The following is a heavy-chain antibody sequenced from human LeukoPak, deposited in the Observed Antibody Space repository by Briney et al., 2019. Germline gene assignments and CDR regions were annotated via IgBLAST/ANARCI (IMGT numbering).Heavy chain of an antibody. V-gene: IGHV3-7*01. CDR1: GFTFRSYW. J-gene: IGHJ3*02. CDR3: SRDRDAFDI. Sequence: GGSLRLSCAAYGFTFRSYWMSWVRQAPGKGLEWVANIKQDESEIYYVDSVKGRFTISRDNAKNSLFLQMNSLRAEDTAVYYCSRDRDAFDIWGQGTVVTVSS. CDR2: IKQDESEI.